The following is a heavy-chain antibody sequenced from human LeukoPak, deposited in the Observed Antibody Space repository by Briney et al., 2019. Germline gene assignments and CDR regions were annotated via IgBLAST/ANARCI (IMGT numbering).Heavy chain of an antibody. D-gene: IGHD6-19*01. Sequence: GGSLRLSCAASGFSFSSYAMSWVRQAPGKGLEWVSGISGSGGSTYYADSVKGRFTISRDNSKNTLYLQMDGLRAEDTAVYYCAKADSSGWPTGFDYWGQGTLVTVSS. V-gene: IGHV3-23*01. CDR2: ISGSGGST. J-gene: IGHJ4*02. CDR3: AKADSSGWPTGFDY. CDR1: GFSFSSYA.